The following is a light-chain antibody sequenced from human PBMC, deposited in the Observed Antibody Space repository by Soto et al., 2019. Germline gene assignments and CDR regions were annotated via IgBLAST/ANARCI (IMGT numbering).Light chain of an antibody. J-gene: IGKJ1*01. CDR1: QSVSSN. Sequence: EIVMTQSPATVSVSPGERATLSCRASQSVSSNLAWYQQKPGQAPRLLIYAASTRATGIPARFSGSGSGTDFTLTISGLQSEDFAVYYCQQYNNWPTWTFGQGTKVEI. CDR2: AAS. V-gene: IGKV3-15*01. CDR3: QQYNNWPTWT.